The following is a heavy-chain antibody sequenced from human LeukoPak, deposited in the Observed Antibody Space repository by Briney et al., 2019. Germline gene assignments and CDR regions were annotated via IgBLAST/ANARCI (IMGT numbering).Heavy chain of an antibody. CDR1: GFTFSSYS. D-gene: IGHD3-22*01. CDR2: ISSSSSYI. J-gene: IGHJ4*02. Sequence: PGRSLRLSCAASGFTFSSYSMNWVRQAPGKGLEWVSSISSSSSYIYYADSVKGRFTISRDNAKNSLYLQMNSLRAEDTAVYYCARVGPEITMIVVAAFDYWGQGTLVTVSS. V-gene: IGHV3-21*01. CDR3: ARVGPEITMIVVAAFDY.